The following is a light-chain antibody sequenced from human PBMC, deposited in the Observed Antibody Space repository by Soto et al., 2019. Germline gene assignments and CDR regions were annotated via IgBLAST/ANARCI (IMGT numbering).Light chain of an antibody. CDR3: QQCGISPLT. Sequence: EIVLTHSPGTVSLSPCESATLSFSASQSISRSDLAWYQHRPGQSPRLLIYGASSRATGIPDRFSGSGSGTDFTLTISRLDPEDFAVYYCQQCGISPLTFGGGTKVDIK. CDR2: GAS. J-gene: IGKJ4*01. V-gene: IGKV3-20*01. CDR1: QSISRSD.